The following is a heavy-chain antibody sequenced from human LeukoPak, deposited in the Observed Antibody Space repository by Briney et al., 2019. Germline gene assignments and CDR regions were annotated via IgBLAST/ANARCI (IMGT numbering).Heavy chain of an antibody. CDR2: ISSSGST. D-gene: IGHD3-16*02. Sequence: KSSETLSLTCTVSGDSISSGDYYWSWIRQPAGKGLEWIGRISSSGSTNYNPSLKSRVTISVDTSKNQFSLKLSSVTAADTAVYYCARPLSVTFGGVIDPWFDPWGQGTLVTVSS. V-gene: IGHV4-61*02. J-gene: IGHJ5*02. CDR1: GDSISSGDYY. CDR3: ARPLSVTFGGVIDPWFDP.